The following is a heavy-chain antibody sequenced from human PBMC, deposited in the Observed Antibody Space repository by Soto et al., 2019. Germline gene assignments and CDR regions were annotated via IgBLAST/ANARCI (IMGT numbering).Heavy chain of an antibody. D-gene: IGHD3-9*01. J-gene: IGHJ5*02. CDR2: INHSGST. Sequence: QVQLQQWGAGLLKPSETLSLTCAVYGGSFSGYYWSWIRQPPGKGLEWIGEINHSGSTNYNPSLKSRVTISVDTSKNQFSLKLSSVTAADKAVYYCARGSLRYFDWFISNWFDPWGQGTLVTVSS. V-gene: IGHV4-34*01. CDR3: ARGSLRYFDWFISNWFDP. CDR1: GGSFSGYY.